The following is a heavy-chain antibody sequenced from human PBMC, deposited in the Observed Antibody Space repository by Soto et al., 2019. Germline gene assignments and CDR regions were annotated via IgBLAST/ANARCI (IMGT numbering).Heavy chain of an antibody. D-gene: IGHD6-13*01. V-gene: IGHV1-18*01. Sequence: QIQLVQSGTEVREPGASVKVSCQASGYTFTSYGIIWVRQAPGQGLELMGWISGYNNNKNYAQNYQARVTMTTATSTRTAYMELRSLRSDDTAFYYCARVGAIAPAERDYWGQGTLVNVPS. CDR1: GYTFTSYG. CDR2: ISGYNNNK. CDR3: ARVGAIAPAERDY. J-gene: IGHJ4*02.